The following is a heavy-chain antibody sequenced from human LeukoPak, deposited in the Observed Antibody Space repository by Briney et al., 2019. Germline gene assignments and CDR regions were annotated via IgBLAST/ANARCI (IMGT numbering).Heavy chain of an antibody. J-gene: IGHJ4*02. CDR2: INSDGTTT. CDR1: GFSLSSYW. CDR3: AKEGLDFAGVFANGFDY. D-gene: IGHD3-16*02. V-gene: IGHV3-74*01. Sequence: PGGSLRLSCAASGFSLSSYWMHWVRQAPGKGLIWVSRINSDGTTTSGADSVKGRFTISRDNSKNTLYLQMNSLRAEDTAVYYCAKEGLDFAGVFANGFDYWGQGTLVTVSS.